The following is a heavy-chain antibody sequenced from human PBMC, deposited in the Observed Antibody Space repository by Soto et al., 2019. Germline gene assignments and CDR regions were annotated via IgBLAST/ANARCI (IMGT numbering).Heavy chain of an antibody. CDR1: GFTFSSYW. CDR2: IKQDGSEK. J-gene: IGHJ4*02. V-gene: IGHV3-7*01. Sequence: PGGSLRLSCAASGFTFSSYWMSWVRQAPGKGLEWVANIKQDGSEKYYVDSVKGRFTISRDNAKNSLYLQMNSLRAEDTAVYYCARALRYSDHVYFDYWGQGTLVTVSS. CDR3: ARALRYSDHVYFDY. D-gene: IGHD1-26*01.